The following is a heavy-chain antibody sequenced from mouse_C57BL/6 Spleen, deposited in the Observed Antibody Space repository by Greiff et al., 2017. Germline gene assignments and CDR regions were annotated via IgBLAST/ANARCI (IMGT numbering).Heavy chain of an antibody. D-gene: IGHD2-3*01. CDR1: GYAFTNYL. J-gene: IGHJ4*01. V-gene: IGHV1-54*01. Sequence: VQLQESGAELVRPGTSVKVSCKASGYAFTNYLIEWVKQRPGQGLEWIGVINPGSGGTNYNEKFKGKATPTADKSSSTAYMQLSSLTSEDSAVYFCARGNDGYYGGPYYAMDYWGQGTSVTVSS. CDR3: ARGNDGYYGGPYYAMDY. CDR2: INPGSGGT.